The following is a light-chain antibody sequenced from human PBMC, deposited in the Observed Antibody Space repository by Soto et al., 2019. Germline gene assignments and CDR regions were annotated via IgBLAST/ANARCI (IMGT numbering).Light chain of an antibody. V-gene: IGKV3-20*01. J-gene: IGKJ5*01. CDR3: QQYGSSAT. Sequence: EIVLTQSPGTLSLSPGERATLSCRASQSVSSSYLAWYQQKPAQAPRLLIYGASSRATGIPDRFSGSGSGTDFTLTISRLEPEDFAVYYCQQYGSSATFGQGTRLEI. CDR2: GAS. CDR1: QSVSSSY.